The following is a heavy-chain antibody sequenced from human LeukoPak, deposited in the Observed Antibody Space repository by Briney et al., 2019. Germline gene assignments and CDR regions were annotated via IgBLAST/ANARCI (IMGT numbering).Heavy chain of an antibody. CDR2: IYHSGST. V-gene: IGHV4-59*12. D-gene: IGHD2-2*01. Sequence: SETLSLTCTVSGGSISSYYWSWIRQPPGKGLEWIGYIYHSGSTYYNPSLKSRVTISVDRSKNQFSLKLSSVTAADTAVYYCARVICSSTSCYLDYWGQGTLVTVSS. CDR3: ARVICSSTSCYLDY. CDR1: GGSISSYY. J-gene: IGHJ4*02.